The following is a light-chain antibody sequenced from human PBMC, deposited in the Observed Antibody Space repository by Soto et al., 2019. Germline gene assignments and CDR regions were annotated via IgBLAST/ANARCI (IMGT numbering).Light chain of an antibody. CDR3: QQYNNWPTWT. CDR1: QSVGSN. V-gene: IGKV3-15*01. CDR2: GAS. Sequence: EIVMSQSAAALSVSPGERVTLSCRARQSVGSNLAWYQQKPGQAPRLLIYGASTRATGIPARFSGSGSETEFTLTISSLQAEDSAVYFCQQYNNWPTWTFCQGTKVDIK. J-gene: IGKJ1*01.